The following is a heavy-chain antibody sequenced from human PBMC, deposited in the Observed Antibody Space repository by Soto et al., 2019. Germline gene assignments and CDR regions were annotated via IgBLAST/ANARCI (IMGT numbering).Heavy chain of an antibody. CDR1: GFTFSSYS. V-gene: IGHV3-21*01. CDR2: ISSSSSYI. D-gene: IGHD2-2*01. J-gene: IGHJ6*03. CDR3: AWGGSSSTCWSLMTHYYYYIDV. Sequence: PGGSLRLSCAASGFTFSSYSMNWVRQAPGKGLEWVSSISSSSSYIYYADSVKGRFTISRDNAKNSLYLQMNSLRAEDTAVYYCAWGGSSSTCWSLMTHYYYYIDVRGKGTTVTGSS.